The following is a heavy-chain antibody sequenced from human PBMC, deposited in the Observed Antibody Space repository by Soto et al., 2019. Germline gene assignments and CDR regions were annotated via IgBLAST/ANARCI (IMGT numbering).Heavy chain of an antibody. CDR2: IYYSGST. Sequence: SETLSLTCTVSGGSISSYYWIWIRQPPGKGLEWIGYIYYSGSTNYNPSLKSRVTISVDTSKNQFSLKLSSVTAADTAVYYCARAPNGDAFDIWGQGTMVTVSS. CDR3: ARAPNGDAFDI. J-gene: IGHJ3*02. V-gene: IGHV4-59*01. CDR1: GGSISSYY.